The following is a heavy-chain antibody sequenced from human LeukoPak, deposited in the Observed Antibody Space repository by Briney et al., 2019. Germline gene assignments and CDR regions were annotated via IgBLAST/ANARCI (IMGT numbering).Heavy chain of an antibody. CDR2: IYTSGST. V-gene: IGHV4-4*09. CDR1: GGSISSYY. J-gene: IGHJ5*02. CDR3: ARHSSSSGFLTDWFDP. Sequence: SETLSLTCTVSGGSISSYYWSWIRQPPGKGLEWIGYIYTSGSTNYNPSLKSRVTISVDTSKNQFSLKLSSVTAADTAVYYCARHSSSSGFLTDWFDPWGQGTLVTVSS. D-gene: IGHD6-25*01.